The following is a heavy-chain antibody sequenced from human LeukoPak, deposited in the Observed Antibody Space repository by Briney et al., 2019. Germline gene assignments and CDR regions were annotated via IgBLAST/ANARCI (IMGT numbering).Heavy chain of an antibody. Sequence: SSETLSLTCIVSGVSISNNDYYWGWIRQPPGKGLEWIGTMYYSGSAYYNPSLKSRVTMSIDTSKNQFSLKLRSVTAADTAVYYCASDHREGQLIDYTGRSNAVFDSWGQGTLVTVSS. CDR2: MYYSGSA. V-gene: IGHV4-39*01. CDR3: ASDHREGQLIDYTGRSNAVFDS. CDR1: GVSISNNDYY. J-gene: IGHJ4*02. D-gene: IGHD1-26*01.